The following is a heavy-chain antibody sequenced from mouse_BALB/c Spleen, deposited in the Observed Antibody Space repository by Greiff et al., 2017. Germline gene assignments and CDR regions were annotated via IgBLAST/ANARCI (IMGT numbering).Heavy chain of an antibody. D-gene: IGHD2-4*01. V-gene: IGHV5-6*01. Sequence: EVKVVESGGDLVKPGGSLKLSCAASGFTFSSYGMSWVRQTPDKRLEWVATISSGGSYTYYPDSVKGRFTISRDNAKNTLYLQMSSLKSEDTAMYYCARHEGLRRGYYAMDYWGQGTSVTVSS. CDR1: GFTFSSYG. CDR3: ARHEGLRRGYYAMDY. J-gene: IGHJ4*01. CDR2: ISSGGSYT.